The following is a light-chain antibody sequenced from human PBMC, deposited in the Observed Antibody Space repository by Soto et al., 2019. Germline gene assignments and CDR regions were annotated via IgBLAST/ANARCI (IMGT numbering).Light chain of an antibody. Sequence: QSVLTQPPSVSAAPGQKVTISCSGSSSNSGNNYVSWYQQLPGTAPKLLIYDNNKRPSGIPDRFSGSKSGTSATLGITGLQTGDEADYYCGTWDSSLSAYVFGTGTKATVL. J-gene: IGLJ1*01. V-gene: IGLV1-51*01. CDR2: DNN. CDR3: GTWDSSLSAYV. CDR1: SSNSGNNY.